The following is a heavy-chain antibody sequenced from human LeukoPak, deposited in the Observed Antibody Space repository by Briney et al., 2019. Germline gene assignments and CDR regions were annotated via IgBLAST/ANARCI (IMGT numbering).Heavy chain of an antibody. CDR3: ARGGQLWPRDDY. Sequence: SETLSLTCAVYGGSFSGYYWSWIRQPPGKGLEWIGEINHSGSTNYNPSLKSRVTISVDTSRNTFSLKLSSVTAADTAVYYCARGGQLWPRDDYWGQGTLVTVSS. CDR2: INHSGST. CDR1: GGSFSGYY. V-gene: IGHV4-34*01. D-gene: IGHD3-16*01. J-gene: IGHJ4*02.